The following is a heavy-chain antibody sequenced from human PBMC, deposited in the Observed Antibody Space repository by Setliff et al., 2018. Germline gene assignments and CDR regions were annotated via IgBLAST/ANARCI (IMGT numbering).Heavy chain of an antibody. Sequence: LSLTCTVSGGSTSSSSYYWGWIRQPPGKGLEWIGSIYYSGSTYYNPSLKSRVTISVDTSKNQFSLKLSSVTAADTAVNYCARERMYYNFWSGYSDYWGQGTLVTVSS. J-gene: IGHJ4*02. D-gene: IGHD3-3*01. CDR1: GGSTSSSSYY. CDR3: ARERMYYNFWSGYSDY. CDR2: IYYSGST. V-gene: IGHV4-39*07.